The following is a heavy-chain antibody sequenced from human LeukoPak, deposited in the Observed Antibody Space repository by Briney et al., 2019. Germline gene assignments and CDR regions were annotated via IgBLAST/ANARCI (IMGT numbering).Heavy chain of an antibody. CDR3: ARHQVAVAAFAFDI. D-gene: IGHD6-19*01. CDR2: IYYSGST. V-gene: IGHV4-39*01. J-gene: IGHJ3*02. CDR1: GGSISSSSYY. Sequence: PSETLSLPCTVSGGSISSSSYYWGWIRQPPGKGLEWIGSIYYSGSTYYNPSLKSRVTISVDTSKNQFSLKLSSVTAADTAVYYCARHQVAVAAFAFDIWGQGTMVTVSS.